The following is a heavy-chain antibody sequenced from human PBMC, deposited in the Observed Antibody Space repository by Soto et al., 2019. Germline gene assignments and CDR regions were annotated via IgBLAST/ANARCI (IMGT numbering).Heavy chain of an antibody. CDR3: ARGGYSSSSGRAWFDP. CDR2: ISSSSSYI. D-gene: IGHD6-6*01. J-gene: IGHJ5*02. CDR1: GFTFSSYS. V-gene: IGHV3-21*01. Sequence: GGSLRLSCAASGFTFSSYSMNWVRQAPGKGLEWVSSISSSSSYIYYADSVKGRFTISRDNAKNSLYLQMNSLRAEDTAVYYCARGGYSSSSGRAWFDPWGQGTLVTVSS.